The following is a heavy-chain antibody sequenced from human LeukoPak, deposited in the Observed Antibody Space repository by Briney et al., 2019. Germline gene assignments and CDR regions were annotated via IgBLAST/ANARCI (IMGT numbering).Heavy chain of an antibody. CDR1: GFTFNPYA. V-gene: IGHV3-23*01. CDR2: IGGVGDRT. Sequence: GVSLRLSCAASGFTFNPYAMSWVRQAPGKGLEWVAGIGGVGDRTYYADSVKGRFTISRDNSKDTLFLQMNSLKADDTAVYYCAKASRQAAVASPLDYWGQGSLVTVSS. CDR3: AKASRQAAVASPLDY. D-gene: IGHD6-19*01. J-gene: IGHJ4*02.